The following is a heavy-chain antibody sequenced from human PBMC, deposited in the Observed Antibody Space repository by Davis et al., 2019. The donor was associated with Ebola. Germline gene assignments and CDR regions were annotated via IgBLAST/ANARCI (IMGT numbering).Heavy chain of an antibody. CDR2: ISSSSYI. J-gene: IGHJ5*02. CDR1: GFSFSSYE. CDR3: ARDRGCSGGSCYSVWFDP. Sequence: PGGSLRLSCATSGFSFSSYEMNWVRQAPGKGLEWVSSISSSSYIYYADSVKRRFTISRDNAKNSLYLQMNSLRAEDTAVYYCARDRGCSGGSCYSVWFDPWGQGTLVTVSS. V-gene: IGHV3-21*01. D-gene: IGHD2-15*01.